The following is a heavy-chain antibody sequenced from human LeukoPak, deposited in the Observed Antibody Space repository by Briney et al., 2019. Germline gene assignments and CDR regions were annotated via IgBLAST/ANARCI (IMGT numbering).Heavy chain of an antibody. CDR3: ARPMTMALDAFDI. Sequence: PSETLSLTCTVSGSSISSYYWSWIRQPAGKGLEWIGRIYTSGSTNYNPSLKSRVTMSVDTSKNQFSLKPSSVTAADTAVYYCARPMTMALDAFDIWGQGTMVTVSS. J-gene: IGHJ3*02. V-gene: IGHV4-4*07. CDR2: IYTSGST. CDR1: GSSISSYY. D-gene: IGHD4/OR15-4a*01.